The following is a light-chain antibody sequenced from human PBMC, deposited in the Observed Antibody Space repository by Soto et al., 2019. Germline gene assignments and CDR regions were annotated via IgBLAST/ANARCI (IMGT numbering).Light chain of an antibody. CDR3: QQRRNLPYT. CDR1: QSVSNY. Sequence: ETLLTQSPGTLSLSPGERATLSCRASQSVSNYLAWFQQNPGQAPRLLIFDTTNRAPGTPARFSGSGSVTDFTLTISSLEPEDFAIYYCQQRRNLPYTFGQGTKLEIK. V-gene: IGKV3-11*01. J-gene: IGKJ2*01. CDR2: DTT.